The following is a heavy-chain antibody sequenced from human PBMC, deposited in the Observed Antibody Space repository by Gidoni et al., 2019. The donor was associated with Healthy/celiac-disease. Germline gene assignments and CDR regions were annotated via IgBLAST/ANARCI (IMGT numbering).Heavy chain of an antibody. V-gene: IGHV4-34*01. D-gene: IGHD5-12*01. CDR3: AIRRGGYNFAN. J-gene: IGHJ4*02. CDR1: GGSFSGYY. Sequence: QVQLQQWGAGLLKPSETLSLTCAVYGGSFSGYYWSWIRQPPGKGLEWIGEINHSGSTNYNPSLKSRVTISVDTSKNQFSLKLSSVTAADTAVYYCAIRRGGYNFANWGQGTLVTVSS. CDR2: INHSGST.